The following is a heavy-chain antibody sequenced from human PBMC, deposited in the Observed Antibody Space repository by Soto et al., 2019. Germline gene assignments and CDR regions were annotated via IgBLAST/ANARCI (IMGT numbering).Heavy chain of an antibody. V-gene: IGHV3-23*01. CDR2: ISGSAGST. J-gene: IGHJ3*02. CDR3: AKGNSWSPALVLDI. D-gene: IGHD1-7*01. CDR1: GFTFRSYA. Sequence: GGSLRLSCASSGFTFRSYAMNWVRQAPGKGLEWVSAISGSAGSTYYADSVKGRFTISRDTSKNTLYLQMNSLRAEDTAVYYCAKGNSWSPALVLDIWGQGTMVTVSS.